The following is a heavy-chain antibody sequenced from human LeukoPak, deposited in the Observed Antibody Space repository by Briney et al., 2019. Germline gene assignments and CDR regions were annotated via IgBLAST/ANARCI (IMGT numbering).Heavy chain of an antibody. V-gene: IGHV3-21*01. CDR3: ARDRVLRFLEWNDYYYYGMDV. CDR2: ISSSSSYI. D-gene: IGHD3-3*01. CDR1: GFTFSSYS. J-gene: IGHJ6*02. Sequence: GGSLRLSCAASGFTFSSYSMNWVRQAPGKGLEWVSSISSSSSYIYYADSVKGRFTISRDNAKNSLYLQMNSLRAEDTAVYYCARDRVLRFLEWNDYYYYGMDVWGQGTTVTVSS.